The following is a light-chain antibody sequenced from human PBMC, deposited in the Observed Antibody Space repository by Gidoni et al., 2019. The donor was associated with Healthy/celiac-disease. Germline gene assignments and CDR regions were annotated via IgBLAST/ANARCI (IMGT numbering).Light chain of an antibody. CDR1: QSISSW. J-gene: IGKJ4*01. CDR3: QQYNSYPLT. V-gene: IGKV1-5*01. CDR2: DAS. Sequence: DIQMTQSPSTLSASVGDRVTITCRASQSISSWLAWYQQKPGKAPKLLIYDASSVESGVPSRFSGSGSGTEFTLTISSLQPDDFATYYCQQYNSYPLTFGGGTKVEIK.